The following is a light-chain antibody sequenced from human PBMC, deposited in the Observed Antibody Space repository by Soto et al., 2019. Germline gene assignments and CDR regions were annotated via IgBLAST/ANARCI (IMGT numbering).Light chain of an antibody. J-gene: IGLJ2*01. V-gene: IGLV1-44*01. CDR2: SNN. CDR1: SSNIGSNT. CDR3: AAWDDSLNGVV. Sequence: QSVLTQPPSASGTPGQRVTISCSGSSSNIGSNTVNLYQQLPGTAPKLLIYSNNQRPSGVPDRFSGSKSGTSASLAISGLQSEDAADYYCAAWDDSLNGVVFGGGTKLTVL.